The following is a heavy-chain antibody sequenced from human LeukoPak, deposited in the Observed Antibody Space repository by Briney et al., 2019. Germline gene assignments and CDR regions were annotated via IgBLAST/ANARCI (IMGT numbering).Heavy chain of an antibody. D-gene: IGHD6-13*01. CDR3: ARQGAAGFDY. J-gene: IGHJ4*02. CDR1: GGSISSGGYS. CDR2: IYYSGST. V-gene: IGHV4-61*08. Sequence: SETLSLTCAVSGGSISSGGYSWSWIRQPPGKGLEWIGYIYYSGSTNYNPSLKSRVTISVDTSKNQFSLKLSSVTAADTAVYYCARQGAAGFDYWGQGTLVTVSS.